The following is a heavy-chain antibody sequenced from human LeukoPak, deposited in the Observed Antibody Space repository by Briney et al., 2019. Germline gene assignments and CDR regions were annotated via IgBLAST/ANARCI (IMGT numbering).Heavy chain of an antibody. CDR1: GFTLDNYR. CDR3: TKRVKYGGTWDHFAD. Sequence: PGGSLRLSCAASGFTLDNYRMSWVRQAPGKGREWVSTVNADGGNTYYADSVKGRFTISRDNSKSTLILQMNSLRVEDTALYYCTKRVKYGGTWDHFADWGQGTLVTVSS. V-gene: IGHV3-23*01. CDR2: VNADGGNT. D-gene: IGHD1-26*01. J-gene: IGHJ4*02.